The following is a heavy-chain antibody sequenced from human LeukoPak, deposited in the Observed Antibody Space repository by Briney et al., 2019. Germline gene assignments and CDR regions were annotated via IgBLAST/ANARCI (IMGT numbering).Heavy chain of an antibody. CDR1: GFTFSDYG. CDR3: AKSRGSGSNMAKGVNFDY. CDR2: ISDGDSFT. D-gene: IGHD3-10*01. Sequence: TGGSLRLSCAASGFTFSDYGMTWVRQAPGKGLEWVSTISDGDSFTYYADSVKGRFTISRDNSKNTLFLQMNTLRAEDTAVYYCAKSRGSGSNMAKGVNFDYWGQGTLVTVSS. V-gene: IGHV3-23*01. J-gene: IGHJ4*02.